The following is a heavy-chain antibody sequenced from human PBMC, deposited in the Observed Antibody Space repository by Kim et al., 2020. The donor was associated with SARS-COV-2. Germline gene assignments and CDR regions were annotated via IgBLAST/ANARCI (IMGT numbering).Heavy chain of an antibody. Sequence: GGSLRLSCAASGFTFSSYGMHWVRQAPGKGLEWVAVIWYDGSNKYYADSVKGRFTISRDNSKNTLYLQMNSLRAEDTAVYYCAKDSWSIDYGDSPGLDYWGQGTLVTVSS. D-gene: IGHD4-17*01. J-gene: IGHJ4*02. V-gene: IGHV3-33*06. CDR1: GFTFSSYG. CDR3: AKDSWSIDYGDSPGLDY. CDR2: IWYDGSNK.